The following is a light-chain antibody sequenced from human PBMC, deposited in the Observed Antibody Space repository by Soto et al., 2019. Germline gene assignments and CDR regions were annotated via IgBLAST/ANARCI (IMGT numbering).Light chain of an antibody. CDR2: DVS. CDR1: SSDVGLYNY. CDR3: NSYTSSGTYV. Sequence: QSVLTQPASVSGSPGQSITISCTGTSSDVGLYNYVSWYRHLPGKAPELIIYDVSNRPSGVSNRFSGSKSANTASLTISGLQAEDEADYYCNSYTSSGTYVFGTGTKATVL. J-gene: IGLJ1*01. V-gene: IGLV2-14*03.